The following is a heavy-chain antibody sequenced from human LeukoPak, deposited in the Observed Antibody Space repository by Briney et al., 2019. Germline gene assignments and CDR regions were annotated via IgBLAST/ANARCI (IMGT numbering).Heavy chain of an antibody. CDR2: IYHSGST. D-gene: IGHD6-13*01. J-gene: IGHJ4*02. Sequence: PSETLSLTCTVSGYSISSGYYWGWIRQPPGKGLEWIGSIYHSGSTYYNPSLKSRVTISVDTSKNQFSLKLSSVTAADTAVYYCARDNGDPYSSSWYLGYWGQGTLVTVSS. CDR3: ARDNGDPYSSSWYLGY. CDR1: GYSISSGYY. V-gene: IGHV4-38-2*02.